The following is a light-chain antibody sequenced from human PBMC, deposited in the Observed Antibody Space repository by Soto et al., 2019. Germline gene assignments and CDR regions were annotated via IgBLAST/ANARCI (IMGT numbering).Light chain of an antibody. V-gene: IGKV3-11*02. CDR3: QYHTDWPPYT. J-gene: IGKJ2*01. CDR1: QSVGRY. Sequence: EMVLTQSPATLSLSPGDRATLSCRASQSVGRYLAWYQQRPGQAPRLPIYDSSNRVTGIPARFSGNGSGRDFTLTISSLEPEDFAVYYCQYHTDWPPYTFGQGTTLEI. CDR2: DSS.